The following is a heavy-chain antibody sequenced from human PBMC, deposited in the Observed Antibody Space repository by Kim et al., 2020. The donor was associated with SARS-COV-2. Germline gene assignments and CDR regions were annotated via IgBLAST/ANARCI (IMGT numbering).Heavy chain of an antibody. J-gene: IGHJ5*02. Sequence: SETLSLTCAVYGGSFSGYYWSWIRQPPGKGLEWIGEINHSGSTNYNPSLKSRVTISVDTSKNQFSLKLSSVTAADTAVYYCARGPYSSGWYGGNWFDPWGQGTLVTVSS. V-gene: IGHV4-34*01. CDR1: GGSFSGYY. CDR3: ARGPYSSGWYGGNWFDP. D-gene: IGHD6-19*01. CDR2: INHSGST.